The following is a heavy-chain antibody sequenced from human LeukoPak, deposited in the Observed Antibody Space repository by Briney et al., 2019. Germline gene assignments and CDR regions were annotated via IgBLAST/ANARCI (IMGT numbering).Heavy chain of an antibody. D-gene: IGHD2-21*02. Sequence: GSLRLSCAASGFTFSSYAMHWIRQPPGKGLEWIGYIYYSGSTNYNPSLKSRVTISVDTSKNQFSLKLSSVTAADTAVYYCARYIVVVTGRKNAFDIWGQGTMVTVSS. CDR2: IYYSGST. J-gene: IGHJ3*02. CDR1: GFTFSSYA. V-gene: IGHV4-59*12. CDR3: ARYIVVVTGRKNAFDI.